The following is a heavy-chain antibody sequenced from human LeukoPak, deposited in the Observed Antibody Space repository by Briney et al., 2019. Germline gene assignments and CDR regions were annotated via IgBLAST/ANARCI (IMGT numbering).Heavy chain of an antibody. CDR3: ARSTSSTSFTY. J-gene: IGHJ4*02. D-gene: IGHD2-2*01. CDR2: INPNSGGT. CDR1: GYTLTGYY. V-gene: IGHV1-2*06. Sequence: ASVKVSCKASGYTLTGYYMHWVRQAPGQGLEWMGRINPNSGGTNYAQKFQGRVTMTRDTSISTAYMELSRLRSDDTAVYYCARSTSSTSFTYWGQGTLVTVSS.